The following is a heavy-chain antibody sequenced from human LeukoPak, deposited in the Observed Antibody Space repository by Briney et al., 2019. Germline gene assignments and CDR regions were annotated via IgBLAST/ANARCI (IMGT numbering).Heavy chain of an antibody. Sequence: ASVKVSCKASGYTFTSYDINWVRQAPGQGLEWMGWINPNSGGTNYAQKFQGRVTMTRDTSISTAYMELSRLRSDDTAVYYCARGSAHDAFDIWGQGTMVTASS. J-gene: IGHJ3*02. V-gene: IGHV1-2*02. CDR2: INPNSGGT. CDR3: ARGSAHDAFDI. CDR1: GYTFTSYD.